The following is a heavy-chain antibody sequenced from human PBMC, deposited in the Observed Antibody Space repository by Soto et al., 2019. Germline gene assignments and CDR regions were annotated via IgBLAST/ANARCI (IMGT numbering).Heavy chain of an antibody. D-gene: IGHD3-22*01. V-gene: IGHV3-23*01. CDR3: AKVTYYYDSSGYSGMDV. CDR1: GFTFSSYA. Sequence: TGGSLRLSCAASGFTFSSYAMSWVHQAPGKGLEWVSAISGSGGSTYYADSVKGRFTISRDNSKNTLYLQMNSLRAEDTAVYYCAKVTYYYDSSGYSGMDVWGQGTTVTVSS. J-gene: IGHJ6*02. CDR2: ISGSGGST.